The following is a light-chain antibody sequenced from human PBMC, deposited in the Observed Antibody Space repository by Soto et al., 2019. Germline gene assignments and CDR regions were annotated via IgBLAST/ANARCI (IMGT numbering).Light chain of an antibody. V-gene: IGKV3-20*01. J-gene: IGKJ1*01. CDR3: HQYVSSPRT. CDR2: GAS. CDR1: QSVSSSY. Sequence: EIVLTQSPATLSLSPGERATLSCGASQSVSSSYLAWYQQKPGQAPRLLIYGASSRATGIPDRFSGSGSGTDFTLTISRLEPEDFAVYYCHQYVSSPRTFGQGTKVEIK.